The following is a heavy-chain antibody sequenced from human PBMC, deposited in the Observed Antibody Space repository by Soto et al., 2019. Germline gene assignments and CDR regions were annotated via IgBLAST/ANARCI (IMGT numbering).Heavy chain of an antibody. V-gene: IGHV3-48*03. D-gene: IGHD2-15*01. CDR2: ISSSGSTI. Sequence: LRLSCAASGFTFSSYEMNWVRQAPGKGLEWVSYISSSGSTIYYADSVKGRFTISRDNAKNSLYLQMNSLRAEDTAVYYCATERDYCSGGSCYGMDVWGQGTTVTVSS. CDR1: GFTFSSYE. CDR3: ATERDYCSGGSCYGMDV. J-gene: IGHJ6*02.